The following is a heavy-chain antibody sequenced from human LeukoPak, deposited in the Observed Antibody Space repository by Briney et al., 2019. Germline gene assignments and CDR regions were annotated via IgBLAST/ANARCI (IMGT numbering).Heavy chain of an antibody. V-gene: IGHV1-2*02. J-gene: IGHJ4*02. Sequence: GASVKVSCKASGCTFTCYYMHWVRQAPGQGLEWMGWINPNSGGTNYAQKFQGRVTMTRDTSISTAYMELSRLRSDDTAVYYCATSPYYDILTGYKELDYWGQGTLVTVSS. D-gene: IGHD3-9*01. CDR1: GCTFTCYY. CDR2: INPNSGGT. CDR3: ATSPYYDILTGYKELDY.